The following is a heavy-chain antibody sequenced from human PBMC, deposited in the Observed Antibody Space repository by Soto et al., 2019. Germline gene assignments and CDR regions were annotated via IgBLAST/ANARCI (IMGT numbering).Heavy chain of an antibody. J-gene: IGHJ4*02. V-gene: IGHV3-30-3*01. D-gene: IGHD2-15*01. CDR2: ISYDGSNK. CDR3: ARDARSCSGGSCYVSSLDY. CDR1: GFTFSSYA. Sequence: QVQLVESGGGVVQPGRSLRLSCAASGFTFSSYAMHWVRQAPGKGLEWVAVISYDGSNKYYADSVKGRFTISRDNSKNXLXXQMNSLRAEDTAVYYCARDARSCSGGSCYVSSLDYWGQGTLVTVSS.